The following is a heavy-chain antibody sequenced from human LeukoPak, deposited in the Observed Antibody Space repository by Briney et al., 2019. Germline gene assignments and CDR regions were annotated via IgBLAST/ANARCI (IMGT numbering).Heavy chain of an antibody. J-gene: IGHJ4*02. CDR2: INPNSGGT. CDR1: GYTFTGYY. Sequence: GASVKVSCKASGYTFTGYYMHWVRQAPGQGLEWMGWINPNSGGTDYAQKFQGRVTMTRDTSISTAYMELSRLRSDDTAVYYCAKSGTYYYGSGSLTYYDYWGQGTLVTVSS. CDR3: AKSGTYYYGSGSLTYYDY. D-gene: IGHD3-10*01. V-gene: IGHV1-2*02.